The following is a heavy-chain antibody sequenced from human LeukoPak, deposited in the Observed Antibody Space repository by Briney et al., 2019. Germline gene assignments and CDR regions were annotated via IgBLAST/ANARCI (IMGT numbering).Heavy chain of an antibody. CDR1: GGSIDSNS. D-gene: IGHD6-13*01. J-gene: IGHJ5*02. CDR2: IYCSGTT. CDR3: ARRSSSWKNWFDP. V-gene: IGHV4-59*01. Sequence: SETLSLTCTVSGGSIDSNSWTWIRQPPGKGLEWIGYIYCSGTTNYNPSLKSRVTMSVDMSKNQSSLKLSSVTAADTAVYYCARRSSSWKNWFDPWGQGTLVTVSS.